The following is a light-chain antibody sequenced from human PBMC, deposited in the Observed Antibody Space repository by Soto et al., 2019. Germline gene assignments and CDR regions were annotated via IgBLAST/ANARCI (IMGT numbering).Light chain of an antibody. V-gene: IGKV3-20*01. CDR1: QSVSSNY. J-gene: IGKJ5*01. Sequence: EIVLTQSPGTLSLSPGERATLSCRASQSVSSNYLAWYQQKPGQAPRLLIYGASSRATGIPDRFSGSGSGTEYTLTISRLEPEDFAVSYCQKYGRTPLVTFGQGTRLEIK. CDR2: GAS. CDR3: QKYGRTPLVT.